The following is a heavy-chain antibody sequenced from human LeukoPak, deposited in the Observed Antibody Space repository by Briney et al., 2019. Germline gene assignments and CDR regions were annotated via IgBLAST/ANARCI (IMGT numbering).Heavy chain of an antibody. CDR3: AKEEVARGWFDP. CDR2: IRYDGSNK. Sequence: PGGSLRLSCAASGFTFSNYGMPWVRQAPGKGLEWVAFIRYDGSNKYYADSVKGRFTISRDNSKNTLYLQMKSLRAEDTAVYYCAKEEVARGWFDPWGQGTLVTVSS. J-gene: IGHJ5*02. CDR1: GFTFSNYG. V-gene: IGHV3-30*02. D-gene: IGHD5-12*01.